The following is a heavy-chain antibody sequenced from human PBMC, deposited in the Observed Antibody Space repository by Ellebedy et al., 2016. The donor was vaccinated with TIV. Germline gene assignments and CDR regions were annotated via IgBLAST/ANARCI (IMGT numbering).Heavy chain of an antibody. CDR1: GFTFSTYW. V-gene: IGHV3-7*01. CDR2: IKQDGSEK. J-gene: IGHJ4*02. Sequence: EGSLRLSXAASGFTFSTYWMHWVRQAPGKGLEWVANIKQDGSEKYYVDSVKGRFTISRDNAKNSLYLQMNSLRAEDTAVYYCARALGGGDCYWGQGTLVTVSS. D-gene: IGHD2-21*02. CDR3: ARALGGGDCY.